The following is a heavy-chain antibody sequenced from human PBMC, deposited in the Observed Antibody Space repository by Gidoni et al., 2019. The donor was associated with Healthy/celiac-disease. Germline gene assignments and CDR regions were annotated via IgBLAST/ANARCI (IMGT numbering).Heavy chain of an antibody. CDR2: VNPNSGGT. D-gene: IGHD3-10*01. CDR1: GYTFTAYY. CDR3: ARATMFRGVITTSFDF. Sequence: QVQLVQSGAEVMKPGASVKVSCKASGYTFTAYYVHWVRQAPGQGLEWMGWVNPNSGGTNYAQQFRGLVTMTRVTSINTAYMELRSLKVDDTAVYFCARATMFRGVITTSFDFWGQGSAVTVSS. J-gene: IGHJ4*02. V-gene: IGHV1-2*04.